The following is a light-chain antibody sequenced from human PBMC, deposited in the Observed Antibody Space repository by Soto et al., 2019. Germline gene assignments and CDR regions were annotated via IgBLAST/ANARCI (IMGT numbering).Light chain of an antibody. J-gene: IGKJ2*01. CDR2: GAS. V-gene: IGKV1-5*01. CDR3: QQYDSYSYT. Sequence: DIQMTQSPSTLSVSVGDRVTITCRASQSIRSWLAWYQQKPGKAPKLLIYGASNLESGVPSRFSGSGSGTEFTLTISSLQPDDFASYFCQQYDSYSYTFGQGTKLEIK. CDR1: QSIRSW.